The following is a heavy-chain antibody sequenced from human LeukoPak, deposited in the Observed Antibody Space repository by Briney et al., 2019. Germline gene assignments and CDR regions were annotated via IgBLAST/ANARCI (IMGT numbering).Heavy chain of an antibody. CDR2: IYSGGST. D-gene: IGHD1-26*01. Sequence: GGSLRLSCAASGFTVSSNYMSWVRQAPGKGLEWVSVIYSGGSTYYADSVKGRFTISRDNPKNTLYLQMNSLRAEDTAVYYCARYHSGSFYDAFDIWGQGTMVTVSS. CDR3: ARYHSGSFYDAFDI. J-gene: IGHJ3*02. V-gene: IGHV3-53*01. CDR1: GFTVSSNY.